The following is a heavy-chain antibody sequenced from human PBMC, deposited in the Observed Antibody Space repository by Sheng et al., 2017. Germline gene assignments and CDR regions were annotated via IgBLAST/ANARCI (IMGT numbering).Heavy chain of an antibody. J-gene: IGHJ4*02. CDR3: AKDYSNIIWFESDF. Sequence: EVQLVESGGGLVQPGGSLRLSCVASGFTFNSHAMTWVRQAPGKGLEWVSSIDGSGGSTYYADSVKGRFTISRDNFKNTLYLQMNSLRAEDTAVYYCAKDYSNIIWFESDFWGQGTLVSVSS. V-gene: IGHV3-23*04. CDR1: GFTFNSHA. CDR2: IDGSGGST. D-gene: IGHD3-10*01.